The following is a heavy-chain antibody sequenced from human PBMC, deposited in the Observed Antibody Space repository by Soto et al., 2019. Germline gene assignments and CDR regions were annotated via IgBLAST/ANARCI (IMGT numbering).Heavy chain of an antibody. D-gene: IGHD2-21*02. J-gene: IGHJ6*02. V-gene: IGHV4-59*02. CDR2: MYNTGST. CDR1: GGSVRGCC. Sequence: ETLSVGCTVSGGSVRGCCWSWIRQPPGKGLEWIGYMYNTGSTVYNPSFKSRVTISVDTSKNQFSLKLNSVTAADTAVYYCARDLWGYCGTDCYPLDVWGQGTTVTVS. CDR3: ARDLWGYCGTDCYPLDV.